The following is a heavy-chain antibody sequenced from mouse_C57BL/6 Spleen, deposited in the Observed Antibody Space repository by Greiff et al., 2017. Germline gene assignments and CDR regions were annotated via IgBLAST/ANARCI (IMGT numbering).Heavy chain of an antibody. CDR2: IHPNSGST. CDR1: GYTFTSYW. D-gene: IGHD1-1*01. CDR3: ASNYYGSSHWYFDV. Sequence: QVQLQQSGAELVKPGASVKLSCKASGYTFTSYWMHWVKQRPGQGLEWIGMIHPNSGSTNYNEKFKSKATLTVDKSSSTAYMQLSSLTSEDSAVYYCASNYYGSSHWYFDVWGTGTTVTVSS. J-gene: IGHJ1*03. V-gene: IGHV1-64*01.